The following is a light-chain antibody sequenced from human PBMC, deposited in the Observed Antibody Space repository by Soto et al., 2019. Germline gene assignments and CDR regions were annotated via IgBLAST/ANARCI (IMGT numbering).Light chain of an antibody. J-gene: IGKJ4*01. CDR1: QSVGSS. Sequence: EIVLTQSPATLSLSPGDRATLSCRASQSVGSSLAWYQQKPGQAPRLLMYDVFNRATGIPARFSGSGSGTEFTLTISSLQSEDFAVYYCQQYNVWPLTFGGGTKVEFK. CDR3: QQYNVWPLT. CDR2: DVF. V-gene: IGKV3-15*01.